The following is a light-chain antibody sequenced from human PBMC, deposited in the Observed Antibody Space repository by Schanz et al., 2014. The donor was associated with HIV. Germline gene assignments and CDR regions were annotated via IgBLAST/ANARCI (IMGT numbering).Light chain of an antibody. CDR2: DVS. J-gene: IGLJ3*02. CDR1: SSDVGDYNF. CDR3: SSYTSSSALV. V-gene: IGLV2-14*03. Sequence: QSALTQPASVSGSPGQSITISCTGTSSDVGDYNFVSWYQQHPGKAPKLMIYDVSNRPSGVSNRFSGSKSGNTASLTISGLQAEDGADYYCSSYTSSSALVFGGGARLAV.